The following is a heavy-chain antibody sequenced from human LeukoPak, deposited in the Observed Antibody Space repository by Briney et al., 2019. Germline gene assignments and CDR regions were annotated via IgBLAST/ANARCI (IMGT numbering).Heavy chain of an antibody. CDR1: GCTFTDYY. D-gene: IGHD3-22*01. J-gene: IGHJ4*02. Sequence: ASVKVSCKASGCTFTDYYMHWVRQASGQGLEWMGWINPNSGGTNYAQKFQGRVTMTRDTSISTAYMELRRLRSDDTAVYYCARGYLYYYDVSGYPFDYWGQGTLVTVSS. CDR3: ARGYLYYYDVSGYPFDY. V-gene: IGHV1-2*02. CDR2: INPNSGGT.